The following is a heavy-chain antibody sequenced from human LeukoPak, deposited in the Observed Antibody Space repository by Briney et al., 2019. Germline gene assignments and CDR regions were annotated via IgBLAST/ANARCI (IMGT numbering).Heavy chain of an antibody. Sequence: PSETLSLTCTVSGGSISSYYWSWIRQPPGKGLEWIGYIYYSGSTNYNPSLKSRVTISVDTSKNQFSLKLSSVTAADTAVYYCARAPISFGFEVAFDIWGQGTMVTVSS. CDR3: ARAPISFGFEVAFDI. CDR1: GGSISSYY. J-gene: IGHJ3*02. V-gene: IGHV4-59*01. D-gene: IGHD3-9*01. CDR2: IYYSGST.